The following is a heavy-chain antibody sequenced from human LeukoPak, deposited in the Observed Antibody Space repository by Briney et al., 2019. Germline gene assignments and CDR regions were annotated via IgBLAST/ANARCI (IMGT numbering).Heavy chain of an antibody. V-gene: IGHV4-34*01. D-gene: IGHD3-10*01. Sequence: SETLSLTCAVYGGSFSGYYWSWIRQPPGKGLEWIGEINHSGSTNYNPSLKSQVTISVDTSKNQFSLKLSSVTAADTAVYYCASSRGTMVRGVLSYYYYYYGMDVWGQGTTVTVSS. CDR2: INHSGST. CDR1: GGSFSGYY. CDR3: ASSRGTMVRGVLSYYYYYYGMDV. J-gene: IGHJ6*02.